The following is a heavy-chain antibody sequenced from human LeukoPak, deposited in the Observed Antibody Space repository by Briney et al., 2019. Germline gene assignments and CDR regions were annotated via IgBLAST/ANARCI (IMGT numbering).Heavy chain of an antibody. CDR2: ISGSGGST. CDR3: ARGAHSYYYYYGMDV. D-gene: IGHD1-26*01. J-gene: IGHJ6*02. CDR1: GFTFSSYA. Sequence: GGSLRLSCAASGFTFSSYAMSWVRQAPGKGLEWVSAISGSGGSTYYADSVKGRFTISRDNSKNTLYLQMNSLRAEDTAVYYCARGAHSYYYYYGMDVWGQGTTVTVSS. V-gene: IGHV3-23*01.